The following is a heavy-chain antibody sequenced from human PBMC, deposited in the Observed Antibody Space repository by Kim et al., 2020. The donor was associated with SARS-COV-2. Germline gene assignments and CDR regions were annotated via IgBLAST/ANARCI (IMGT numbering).Heavy chain of an antibody. J-gene: IGHJ4*02. D-gene: IGHD2-8*01. V-gene: IGHV2-5*01. Sequence: YRPSLKDRLTITKDTYKNQVVLTMTNVDPVDTATYYCAHRPSDMYAPFDFWGQGTLVTVSS. CDR3: AHRPSDMYAPFDF.